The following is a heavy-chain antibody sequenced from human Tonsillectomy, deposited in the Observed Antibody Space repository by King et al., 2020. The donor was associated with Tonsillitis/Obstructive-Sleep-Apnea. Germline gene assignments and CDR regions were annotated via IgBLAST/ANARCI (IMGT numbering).Heavy chain of an antibody. J-gene: IGHJ1*01. CDR1: GYTFTNYD. CDR2: SRPNNGDT. D-gene: IGHD3-22*01. V-gene: IGHV1-18*01. Sequence: VQLVESGAEVKKPGASVKVSCKASGYTFTNYDITWVQQAPGQGLEWMGWSRPNNGDTNYAQKLQGRVTMTSDTSTSTAYMELRSLRSDDTAVYYCARDYYDSSGYYHGYFQHWGQGTLVTVSS. CDR3: ARDYYDSSGYYHGYFQH.